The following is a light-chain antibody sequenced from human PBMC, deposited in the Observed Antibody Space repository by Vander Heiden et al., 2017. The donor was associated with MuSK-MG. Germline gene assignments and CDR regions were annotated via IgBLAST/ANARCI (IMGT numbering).Light chain of an antibody. CDR3: SSYTSSSIVV. J-gene: IGLJ2*01. CDR1: SSDVGGYNY. V-gene: IGLV2-14*01. CDR2: DVS. Sequence: SAIPQPASVSGSPGQSITISCTGTSSDVGGYNYVSWYQQHPGKAPKLMIYDVSTRPSGVSNRFSGSKSGNTASLTISGLQAEDEADYYCSSYTSSSIVVFGGGTKLTVL.